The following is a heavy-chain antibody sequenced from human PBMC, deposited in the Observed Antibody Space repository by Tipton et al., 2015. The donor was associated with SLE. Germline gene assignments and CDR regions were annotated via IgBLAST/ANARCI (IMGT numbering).Heavy chain of an antibody. CDR2: ISYNGGDT. CDR1: GFTSNDYG. D-gene: IGHD6-19*01. J-gene: IGHJ6*02. Sequence: SLRLSCVASGFTSNDYGMHWVRQPPGKGLEWLSGISYNGGDTGYADSVRGRFTLSRDNAKNSLYLQIHSLRAEDTAFYYCAKDITGQWLVYGMDVWGQGTTVTVSS. V-gene: IGHV3-9*02. CDR3: AKDITGQWLVYGMDV.